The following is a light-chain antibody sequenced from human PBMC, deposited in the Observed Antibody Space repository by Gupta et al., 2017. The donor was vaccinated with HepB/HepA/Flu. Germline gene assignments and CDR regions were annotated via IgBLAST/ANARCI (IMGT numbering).Light chain of an antibody. Sequence: EILMTQSPATLSVSPGDRATLSCRASQSIAKNLAWYQQRPGQPPRLLIYDASTTATGIPARFSGGGSGTEFTLTISSLQSEDFAVYYCHEYHTRARTFGGGTKVEIK. CDR2: DAS. J-gene: IGKJ4*01. CDR1: QSIAKN. V-gene: IGKV3-15*01. CDR3: HEYHTRART.